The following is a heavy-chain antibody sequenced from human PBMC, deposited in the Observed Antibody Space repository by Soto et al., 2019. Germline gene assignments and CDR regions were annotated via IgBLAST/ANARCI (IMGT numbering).Heavy chain of an antibody. CDR2: TSTNNGDT. D-gene: IGHD2-15*01. V-gene: IGHV1-18*01. CDR1: GYTFTTFG. J-gene: IGHJ4*02. Sequence: QVQLVQSGAEVKPPGASVKVSCKASGYTFTTFGISWVRQAPGQGLEWMGWTSTNNGDTYYAPRFQGRVTVTKDTSTRTAYMELRSLRPDDTAVYYCGREYCRGGRCYSPDYWGQGTLVSVSS. CDR3: GREYCRGGRCYSPDY.